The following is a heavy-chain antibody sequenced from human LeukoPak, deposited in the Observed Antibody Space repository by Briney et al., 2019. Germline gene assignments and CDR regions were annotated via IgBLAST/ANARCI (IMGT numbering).Heavy chain of an antibody. CDR2: IYYRGST. V-gene: IGHV4-39*01. J-gene: IGHJ4*02. Sequence: SETLSLTCTVSGGSISNSGYYWGWIRRPPGKGLEWIGTIYYRGSTYYNASLKSRVTISGYTSKNQFSLRLTSVTAADTAVYYCARLAYSGSYPNYFDYWGQGTLVTVSS. CDR1: GGSISNSGYY. CDR3: ARLAYSGSYPNYFDY. D-gene: IGHD1-26*01.